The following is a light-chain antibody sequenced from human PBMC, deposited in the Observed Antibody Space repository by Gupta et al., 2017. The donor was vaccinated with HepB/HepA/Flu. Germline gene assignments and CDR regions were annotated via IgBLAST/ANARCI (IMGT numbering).Light chain of an antibody. J-gene: IGKJ2*04. CDR2: GAS. CDR1: QSVSSN. Sequence: EIVMTQSPATLSVSPGERATLSCRASQSVSSNLAWYQQKPGQAPRLLIYGASTRATGIPARFSGSGSGTEFTRTSSSMQSEDFAGYDGQSSGSFGQGTKLEIK. CDR3: QSSGS. V-gene: IGKV3-15*01.